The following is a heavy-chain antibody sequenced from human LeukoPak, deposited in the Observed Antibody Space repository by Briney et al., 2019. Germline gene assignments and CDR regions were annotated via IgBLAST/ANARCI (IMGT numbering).Heavy chain of an antibody. CDR3: ARDSGNWYFDL. CDR2: IYYSGTT. CDR1: GGSISSYF. Sequence: SETLSLTCTVSGGSISSYFWTWIRQPPGKGLEWIGYIYYSGTTNHNPSLKSRVTISVDTSKNQFSLKLSSVTAADTAVYYCARDSGNWYFDLWGRGTLVTVSS. V-gene: IGHV4-59*01. J-gene: IGHJ2*01.